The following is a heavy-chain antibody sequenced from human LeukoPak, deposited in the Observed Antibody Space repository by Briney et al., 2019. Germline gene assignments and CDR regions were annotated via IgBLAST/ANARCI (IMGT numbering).Heavy chain of an antibody. CDR2: IYYSGST. Sequence: SETLSLTCTVSGGSISSSSYYWGWIRQPPGKGLEWIGSIYYSGSTYHNPSLKSRVTISVDTSKNQFSLKLSSVTAADTAVYYCARDLMYSSSWPNPFDYWGQGTLVTVSS. V-gene: IGHV4-39*07. J-gene: IGHJ4*02. D-gene: IGHD6-13*01. CDR1: GGSISSSSYY. CDR3: ARDLMYSSSWPNPFDY.